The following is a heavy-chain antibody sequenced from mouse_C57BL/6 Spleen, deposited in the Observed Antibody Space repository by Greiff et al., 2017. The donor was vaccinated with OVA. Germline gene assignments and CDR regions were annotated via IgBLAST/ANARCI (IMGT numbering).Heavy chain of an antibody. D-gene: IGHD1-1*01. CDR1: GFTFSSYA. J-gene: IGHJ1*03. V-gene: IGHV5-9-1*02. CDR3: TRDGYYGSSYWYFDV. Sequence: EVKLMESGEGLVKPGGSLKLSCAASGFTFSSYAMSWVRQTPETRLEWVAYISSGGDYIYYADTVKGRFTISRDNARNTLYLQMSSLKSEDTAMYYCTRDGYYGSSYWYFDVWGTGTTVTVSS. CDR2: ISSGGDYI.